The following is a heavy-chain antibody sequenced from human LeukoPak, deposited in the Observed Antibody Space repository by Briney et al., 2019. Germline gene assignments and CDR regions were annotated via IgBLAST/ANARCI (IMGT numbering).Heavy chain of an antibody. Sequence: GGSLRLSCAASGFTFDDSAMHWVRQVPGKGLEWVSGLNWNGGTTGYADSVKGRFTISRDNAKNSLFLHMTSLRTDDTAVYYCARYLVDYYGSGFDYWGQGTLVIVSS. V-gene: IGHV3-20*04. J-gene: IGHJ4*02. CDR2: LNWNGGTT. CDR3: ARYLVDYYGSGFDY. D-gene: IGHD3-10*01. CDR1: GFTFDDSA.